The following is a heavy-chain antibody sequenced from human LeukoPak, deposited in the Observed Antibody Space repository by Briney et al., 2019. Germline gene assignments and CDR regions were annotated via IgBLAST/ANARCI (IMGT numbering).Heavy chain of an antibody. Sequence: PGGSLRLSCAASGFTFSSYAMSWVRQAPGKGLEWVSAISGSGGSTYYADSVKGRFTISRDNSKNTLYLQMNSLRAEDTAVYYCAEALRGGGNSYNWFDPWGQGTLVTVSS. CDR3: AEALRGGGNSYNWFDP. CDR1: GFTFSSYA. V-gene: IGHV3-23*01. CDR2: ISGSGGST. D-gene: IGHD4-23*01. J-gene: IGHJ5*02.